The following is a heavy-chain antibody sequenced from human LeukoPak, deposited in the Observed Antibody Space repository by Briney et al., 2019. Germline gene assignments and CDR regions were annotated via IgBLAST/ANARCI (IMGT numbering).Heavy chain of an antibody. CDR3: ARDMSPGDSSGFNWFDP. CDR2: IYYSGST. Sequence: PSETLSLTCTVSGGSISSYYWSWIRQPPGKGLEWIGYIYYSGSTNYNPSLKSRVTISVDTSKNQFSLKLSSVTAADTAVYYCARDMSPGDSSGFNWFDPWGQGTLVTVSS. V-gene: IGHV4-59*01. J-gene: IGHJ5*02. D-gene: IGHD3-22*01. CDR1: GGSISSYY.